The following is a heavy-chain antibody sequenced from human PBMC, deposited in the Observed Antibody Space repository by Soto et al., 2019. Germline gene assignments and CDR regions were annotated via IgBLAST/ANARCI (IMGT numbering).Heavy chain of an antibody. CDR3: ARDGTGTTGGMDV. Sequence: QVQLVESGGGVVQPGRSLRLSCAASGFTFSSYGMHWVRQAPGKGLEWVAVIWYDGSNKYYADSVKGRFTISRDNSKNTLYLQMNSLRAEDTAVYYCARDGTGTTGGMDVWGQGTTVTVSS. V-gene: IGHV3-33*01. CDR2: IWYDGSNK. D-gene: IGHD1-7*01. J-gene: IGHJ6*02. CDR1: GFTFSSYG.